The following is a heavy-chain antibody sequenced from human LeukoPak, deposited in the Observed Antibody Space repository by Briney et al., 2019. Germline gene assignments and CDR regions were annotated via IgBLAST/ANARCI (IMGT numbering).Heavy chain of an antibody. CDR2: IYYSGST. CDR1: DGSISSGDYY. D-gene: IGHD3-10*01. V-gene: IGHV4-30-4*01. Sequence: SQTLSLPCTVSDGSISSGDYYWGWIRQSPGKGLDWIGYIYYSGSTYYNPFLKSRVSISVDTSRNQFSLELNSVTAADTAVYYCARGGDYYGSAYYFDDWGQGTLVTVSS. CDR3: ARGGDYYGSAYYFDD. J-gene: IGHJ4*02.